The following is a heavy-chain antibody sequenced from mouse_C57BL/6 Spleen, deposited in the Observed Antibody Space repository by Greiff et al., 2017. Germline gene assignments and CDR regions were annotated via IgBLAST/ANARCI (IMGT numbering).Heavy chain of an antibody. CDR1: GYTFTSYW. D-gene: IGHD2-5*01. Sequence: QVQLQQPGAELVKPGASVKLSCKASGYTFTSYWMQWVKQRPGQGLEWIGKIDPSDSYTNYNQKFKGKATLTVDTSSSTAYMQLSSLTSEDSAVYYCARRNYSKGVDYWGQGTTLTVSS. CDR3: ARRNYSKGVDY. CDR2: IDPSDSYT. J-gene: IGHJ2*01. V-gene: IGHV1-50*01.